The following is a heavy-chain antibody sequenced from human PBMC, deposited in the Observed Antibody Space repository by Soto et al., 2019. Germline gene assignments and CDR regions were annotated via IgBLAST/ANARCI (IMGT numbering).Heavy chain of an antibody. J-gene: IGHJ3*02. CDR3: ASGRLAVAGLRNAFDI. Sequence: GSLRLSCAASGFTFSSYEMNWVRQAPGKGLEWVSYISSSGSTIYYADSVKGRFTISRDNAKNSLYLQMNSLRAEDTAVYYCASGRLAVAGLRNAFDIWGQGTMVTVSS. CDR1: GFTFSSYE. V-gene: IGHV3-48*03. CDR2: ISSSGSTI. D-gene: IGHD6-19*01.